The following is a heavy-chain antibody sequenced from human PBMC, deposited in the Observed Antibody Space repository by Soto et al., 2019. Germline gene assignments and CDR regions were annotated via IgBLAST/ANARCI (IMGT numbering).Heavy chain of an antibody. Sequence: QMQLVQSGAEVKRPGASVRVSCKSSGYTFTSFYIHWVRQAPGQGLECMGIIDPSGGITNFAQRFQGRVTMTRDLSTNPHYMELRSLKSDDTAVYYCASSPAFSSSWYGIPPDPSHGMDVWGQGTTVTVS. CDR2: IDPSGGIT. J-gene: IGHJ6*02. CDR1: GYTFTSFY. V-gene: IGHV1-46*01. D-gene: IGHD6-13*01. CDR3: ASSPAFSSSWYGIPPDPSHGMDV.